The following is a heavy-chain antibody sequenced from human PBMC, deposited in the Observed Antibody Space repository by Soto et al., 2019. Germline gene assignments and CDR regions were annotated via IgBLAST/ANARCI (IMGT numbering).Heavy chain of an antibody. Sequence: QLQLQESGPGLVKPSGTLSLTCTVSGGSLSASVWWTWVRLPPGKRLEWIGEVFHSGGVNYNPSLQSRLTISLDKSTSQFSLTLTSVSAADTAVYYCARKAWTRLDYWGQGALVTVSS. V-gene: IGHV4-4*02. D-gene: IGHD1-1*01. CDR2: VFHSGGV. J-gene: IGHJ4*02. CDR3: ARKAWTRLDY. CDR1: GGSLSASVW.